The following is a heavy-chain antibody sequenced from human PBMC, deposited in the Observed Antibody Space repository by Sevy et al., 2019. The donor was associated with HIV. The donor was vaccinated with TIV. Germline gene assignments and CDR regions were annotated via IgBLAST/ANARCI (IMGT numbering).Heavy chain of an antibody. CDR1: GGSFNTYY. CDR3: ARERWSAHFDY. CDR2: IYPSGST. D-gene: IGHD1-26*01. J-gene: IGHJ4*02. Sequence: SETLPLTCTVSGGSFNTYYWSWIRQPAGKGLEWIGRIYPSGSTDYNPSLKSRVTMSVDTSKNQFSLKLSSVTAADTAVYYCARERWSAHFDYWGQGTLVTVSS. V-gene: IGHV4-4*07.